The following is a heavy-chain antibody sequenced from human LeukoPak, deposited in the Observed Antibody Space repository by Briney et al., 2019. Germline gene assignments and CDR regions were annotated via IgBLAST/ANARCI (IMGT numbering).Heavy chain of an antibody. CDR3: SRDRMGTKSFDY. V-gene: IGHV3-66*01. D-gene: IGHD5-24*01. CDR2: ISSGGST. Sequence: GGSLRLSCAASGFTVRSNYMSWVRQAPGKGLEWVSVISSGGSTYCADSVKGRVTISRDSSKNTLYLQMKSLRAEDTALYYCSRDRMGTKSFDYWGQGTLVTVSS. CDR1: GFTVRSNY. J-gene: IGHJ4*02.